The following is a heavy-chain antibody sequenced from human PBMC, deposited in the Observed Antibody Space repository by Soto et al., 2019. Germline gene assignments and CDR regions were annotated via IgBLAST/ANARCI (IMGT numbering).Heavy chain of an antibody. CDR3: AGEVDSSGWPEHDAFDM. V-gene: IGHV1-18*04. D-gene: IGHD6-25*01. CDR1: GYTFTTYS. J-gene: IGHJ3*02. Sequence: QVQLVQSGAEVKKPGASVKVSCKASGYTFTTYSISWVRQAPGQGLEWMGRINVYNGNTNYAQKFQGRVTMTTDTSPSTAYMELRSLRSDDTAVYYCAGEVDSSGWPEHDAFDMWGQGTVVTVSS. CDR2: INVYNGNT.